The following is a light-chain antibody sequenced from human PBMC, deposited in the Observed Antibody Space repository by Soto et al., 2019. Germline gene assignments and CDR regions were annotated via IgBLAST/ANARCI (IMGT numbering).Light chain of an antibody. V-gene: IGKV3-20*01. Sequence: EIVLTQSPGTLSLSPGERATLSCRASQSVSSSFLAWYQQRPGQAPRLLIYGASSRATGIPDRFSGSGSGTGFTLTINSLQSEDFAVYYCQPYNNWPLTFGGGTKVDIK. CDR3: QPYNNWPLT. CDR1: QSVSSSF. CDR2: GAS. J-gene: IGKJ4*01.